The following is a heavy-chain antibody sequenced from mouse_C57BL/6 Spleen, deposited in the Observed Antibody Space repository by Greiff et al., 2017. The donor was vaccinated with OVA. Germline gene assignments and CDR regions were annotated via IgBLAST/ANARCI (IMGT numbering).Heavy chain of an antibody. D-gene: IGHD1-1*01. CDR1: GFTFSDYY. J-gene: IGHJ4*01. Sequence: EVKVVESEGGLVQPGSSMKLSCTASGFTFSDYYMAWVRQVPEKGLEWVANINYDGSSTYYLDSLKSRFIISRDNAKNILYLQMSSLKSEDTATYYCAREANYGGVDYWGQGTSVTVSS. CDR2: INYDGSST. V-gene: IGHV5-16*01. CDR3: AREANYGGVDY.